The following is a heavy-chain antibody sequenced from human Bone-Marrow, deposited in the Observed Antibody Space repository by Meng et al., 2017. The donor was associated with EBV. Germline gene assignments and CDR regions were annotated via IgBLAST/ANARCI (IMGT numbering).Heavy chain of an antibody. D-gene: IGHD6-6*01. CDR1: SDAISSLNW. Sequence: QVELQDAGPGLSKRLATLSLTCTVSSDAISSLNWWCWVRQYPGKGMECIGEIYQSGSTNYNPSLKSRVAISVDEHKNQFSLRLTSVTAEDTAVYYCAREGGFYSSSPDYWGPGTLVTVSS. V-gene: IGHV4-4*02. J-gene: IGHJ4*02. CDR2: IYQSGST. CDR3: AREGGFYSSSPDY.